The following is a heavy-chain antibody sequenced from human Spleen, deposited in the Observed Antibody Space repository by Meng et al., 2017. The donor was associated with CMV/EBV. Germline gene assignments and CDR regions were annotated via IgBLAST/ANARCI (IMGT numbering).Heavy chain of an antibody. J-gene: IGHJ6*02. V-gene: IGHV3-53*01. D-gene: IGHD3-3*01. CDR2: IYSGGTT. Sequence: GGSLRLSCAASGFTVSSKYMSRVRQAPGKGLEWVSVIYSGGTTHYADSVKGRFTISRDNSKNTLYLQMNSLRAEDTAVYYCARPNDDFWSGYLSIWGQGTTVTVSS. CDR1: GFTVSSKY. CDR3: ARPNDDFWSGYLSI.